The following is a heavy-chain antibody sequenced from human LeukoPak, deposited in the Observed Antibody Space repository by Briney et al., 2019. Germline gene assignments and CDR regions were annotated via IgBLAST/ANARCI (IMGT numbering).Heavy chain of an antibody. D-gene: IGHD5-18*01. J-gene: IGHJ4*02. CDR2: IIPIFGTA. CDR1: GGTFSSYA. Sequence: VASVKVSCKASGGTFSSYAISWVRQAPGQGLEWMGRIIPIFGTANYAQKFQGRVTITTDESTSTAYMELSSLRSEDTAVYFCATSSEGGYSYGSDIDYWGQGTLVTVSS. V-gene: IGHV1-69*05. CDR3: ATSSEGGYSYGSDIDY.